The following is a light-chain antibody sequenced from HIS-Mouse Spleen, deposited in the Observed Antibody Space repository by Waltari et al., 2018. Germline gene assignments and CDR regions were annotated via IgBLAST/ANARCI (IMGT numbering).Light chain of an antibody. V-gene: IGLV3-1*01. Sequence: SYELTQSPSVSVSPGQTASITCSGDKLGDKYACWYQQKPGQSPVLAIYQDSKRPSGLPERFSGSNSGNTATLTISGTQAMDEADYYCQAWDSSTVVFGGGTKLTVL. CDR1: KLGDKY. J-gene: IGLJ2*01. CDR2: QDS. CDR3: QAWDSSTVV.